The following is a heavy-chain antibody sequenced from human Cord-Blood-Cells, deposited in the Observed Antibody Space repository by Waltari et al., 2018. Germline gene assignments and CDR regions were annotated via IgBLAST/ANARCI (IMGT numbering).Heavy chain of an antibody. J-gene: IGHJ4*02. V-gene: IGHV4-34*01. CDR3: AVTIFGVEHRDY. D-gene: IGHD3-3*01. CDR2: INHSGST. CDR1: GGSFSGYY. Sequence: QVQLQQWGAGLLKPSETLSLTCAVYGGSFSGYYWSWIRQPPGKGLEWIGEINHSGSTNYNPSLKSRVTISVDTSKNQFSLKLSSVTAADTAVYYCAVTIFGVEHRDYWGQGTLVTVSS.